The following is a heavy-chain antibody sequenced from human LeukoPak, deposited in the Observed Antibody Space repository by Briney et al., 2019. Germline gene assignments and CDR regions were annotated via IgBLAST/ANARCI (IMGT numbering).Heavy chain of an antibody. CDR3: ARGGHCSGGSCYFDY. CDR1: GYTFTNYY. D-gene: IGHD2-15*01. V-gene: IGHV1-46*01. Sequence: GASVKVSCKASGYTFTNYYMHWVRQAPGQALELMGIINPSGGSTTYAQKFQGRVTMTRDTSTSTVYMELSSLRSEDTAVYYCARGGHCSGGSCYFDYWGQGTLVTVSS. CDR2: INPSGGST. J-gene: IGHJ4*02.